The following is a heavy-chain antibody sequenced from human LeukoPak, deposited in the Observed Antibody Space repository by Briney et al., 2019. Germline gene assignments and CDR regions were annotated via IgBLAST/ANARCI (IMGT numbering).Heavy chain of an antibody. Sequence: PSETLSLTCTVSGGSISSSSYYWGWIRQPPGKGLEWIGSIYYSGSTYYNPSLKSRVTISVDTSMNQFSLKLSSVTAADTAVYYCARHAAGPPRYYYYYYMDVWGKGTTVTVSS. CDR2: IYYSGST. J-gene: IGHJ6*03. CDR1: GGSISSSSYY. D-gene: IGHD6-13*01. V-gene: IGHV4-39*01. CDR3: ARHAAGPPRYYYYYYMDV.